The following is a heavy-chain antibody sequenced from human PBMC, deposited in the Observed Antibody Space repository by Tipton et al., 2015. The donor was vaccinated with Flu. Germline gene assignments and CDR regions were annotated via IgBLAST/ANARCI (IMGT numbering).Heavy chain of an antibody. D-gene: IGHD6-6*01. J-gene: IGHJ6*02. CDR3: ARDLEYSSSSGGHYYYGMDV. CDR1: GFTFSSYA. Sequence: SLRLSCAASGFTFSSYAMHWVRQAPGKGLEWVAVISYDGSNKYYADSVKGRFTISRDNSKNTLYLQMNSLRAEDTAVYYCARDLEYSSSSGGHYYYGMDVWGQGTTVTVSS. V-gene: IGHV3-30-3*01. CDR2: ISYDGSNK.